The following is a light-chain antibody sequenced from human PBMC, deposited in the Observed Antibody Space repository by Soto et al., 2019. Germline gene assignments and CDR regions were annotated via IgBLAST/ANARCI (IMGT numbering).Light chain of an antibody. CDR3: QLYGISPH. CDR2: GAS. V-gene: IGKV3-15*01. Sequence: EIVMTQSPCTLSVSPGERSTLSFRASQSVSSNLAWYQQKPGQAPRLLIYGASTRATGIPARFSGSGSGTDFTLTINRLEPEDFAVYYCQLYGISPHFGQVTLLEIK. J-gene: IGKJ5*01. CDR1: QSVSSN.